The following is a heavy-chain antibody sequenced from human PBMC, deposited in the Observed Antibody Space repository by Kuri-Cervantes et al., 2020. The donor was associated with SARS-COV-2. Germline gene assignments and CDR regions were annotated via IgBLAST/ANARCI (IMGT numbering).Heavy chain of an antibody. V-gene: IGHV3-7*01. CDR3: AKSGRQYDV. D-gene: IGHD3-10*01. Sequence: GGSLRLSCAASGFTFRSYWMSWVRQAPGKGLEWVANIKPDGSEKNYVDSVKCRFTISRDNAKSSLYLQTNSLRVEDTAVYYCAKSGRQYDVWGQGTMVTVSS. J-gene: IGHJ3*01. CDR2: IKPDGSEK. CDR1: GFTFRSYW.